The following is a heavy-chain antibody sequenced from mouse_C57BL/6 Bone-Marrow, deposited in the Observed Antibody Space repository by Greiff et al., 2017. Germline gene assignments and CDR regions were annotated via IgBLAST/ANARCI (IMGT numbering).Heavy chain of an antibody. D-gene: IGHD1-1*01. Sequence: EVKLMESGGGLVQSGRSLRLSCATSGFTFSDFYMEWVRQAPGKGLEWIAASSNKANDYTTEYSASVKGRFIVSRDTSQSILYLQMNALRAEDTAIYYCARDALIYYYGSSSGYAMDYWGQGTSVTVSS. J-gene: IGHJ4*01. V-gene: IGHV7-1*01. CDR3: ARDALIYYYGSSSGYAMDY. CDR2: SSNKANDYTT. CDR1: GFTFSDFY.